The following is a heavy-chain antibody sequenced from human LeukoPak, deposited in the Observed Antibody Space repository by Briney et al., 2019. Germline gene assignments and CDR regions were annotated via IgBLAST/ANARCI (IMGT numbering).Heavy chain of an antibody. CDR3: ARDPLMCSSTSCSMDY. V-gene: IGHV3-23*01. D-gene: IGHD2-2*01. CDR1: GFTFSDYA. J-gene: IGHJ4*02. Sequence: GGSLRLSCAAPGFTFSDYAMSWVRQAPGKGLEWVSAISGSGGSTYYADSVKGRFTISRDNSKDTLYLQMNSLRAEDTAVYYCARDPLMCSSTSCSMDYWGQGTLVTVSS. CDR2: ISGSGGST.